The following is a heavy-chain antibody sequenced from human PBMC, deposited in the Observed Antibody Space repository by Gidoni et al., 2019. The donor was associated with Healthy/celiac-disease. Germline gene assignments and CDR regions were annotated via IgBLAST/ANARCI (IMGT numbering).Heavy chain of an antibody. D-gene: IGHD3-22*01. CDR3: ARGWMYYYDSSGYYYAWFDP. CDR2: INHSGST. J-gene: IGHJ5*02. Sequence: QVQLQQWGAGLLKPSETLSLTCAVYGGSFSGYYWSWIRQPPGKGLEWIGEINHSGSTNYNPSLKSRVTISVDTSKNQFSLKLSSVTAADTAVYYCARGWMYYYDSSGYYYAWFDPWGQGTLVTVSS. V-gene: IGHV4-34*01. CDR1: GGSFSGYY.